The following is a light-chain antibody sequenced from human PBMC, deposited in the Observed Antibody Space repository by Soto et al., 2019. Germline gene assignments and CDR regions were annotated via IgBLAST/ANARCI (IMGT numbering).Light chain of an antibody. V-gene: IGLV2-14*01. J-gene: IGLJ1*01. CDR1: SSDVAGYNY. Sequence: QSALTQPASVSGPPGQTITISCTGTSSDVAGYNYVSWYQQDPGKAPTLMIYEVSNPPSGESNRFSASKSANTASLTSSGLRAEDEAESYCILYTSSSTLTGVGTGTTVTVL. CDR3: ILYTSSSTLTG. CDR2: EVS.